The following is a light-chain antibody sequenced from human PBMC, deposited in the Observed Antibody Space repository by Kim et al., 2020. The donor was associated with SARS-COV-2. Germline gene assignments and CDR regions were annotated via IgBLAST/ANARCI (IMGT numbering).Light chain of an antibody. J-gene: IGLJ2*01. CDR1: KLEDKY. CDR3: QTWDSSSVI. CDR2: QAT. Sequence: VFPGQTASITCSGDKLEDKYVCWYQQKAGQSPVLLFYQATKWPSGIPERFSGSNSGNTATLTISGTQAMDEADYYCQTWDSSSVIFGGGTQLTVL. V-gene: IGLV3-1*01.